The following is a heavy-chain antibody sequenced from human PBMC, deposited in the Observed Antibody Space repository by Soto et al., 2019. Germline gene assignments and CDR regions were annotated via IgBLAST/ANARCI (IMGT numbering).Heavy chain of an antibody. V-gene: IGHV1-69*01. CDR2: IVPIFGVT. D-gene: IGHD1-26*01. CDR3: ARPDAGAYGSNHHYYSALDV. CDR1: GGTFSRFA. J-gene: IGHJ6*02. Sequence: QVQLVQSGAEAEKPGSSVRVSCKVLGGTFSRFALSWVRQAPGQGLEWIGGIVPIFGVTNYAKNFQGRVTITADESTGTAYMALSILRSDDTAVYYCARPDAGAYGSNHHYYSALDVWGQGTTVTVSS.